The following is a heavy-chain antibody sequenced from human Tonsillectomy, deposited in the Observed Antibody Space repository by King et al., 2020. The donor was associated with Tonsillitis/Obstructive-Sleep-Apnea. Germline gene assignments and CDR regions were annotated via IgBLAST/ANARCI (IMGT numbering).Heavy chain of an antibody. CDR2: IKSKTDGGTT. Sequence: VQLVESGGGLVKPGGSLRLSCAASGFTFSNAWMNWVRQAPGKGLEWVGRIKSKTDGGTTDYAAPVKGRFTISRDDSKNTLYLQLNSLKTEDTAVYYCTTASGSVGQAEYFQLWGQGTLVTVSS. V-gene: IGHV3-15*07. CDR3: TTASGSVGQAEYFQL. J-gene: IGHJ1*01. CDR1: GFTFSNAW. D-gene: IGHD6-19*01.